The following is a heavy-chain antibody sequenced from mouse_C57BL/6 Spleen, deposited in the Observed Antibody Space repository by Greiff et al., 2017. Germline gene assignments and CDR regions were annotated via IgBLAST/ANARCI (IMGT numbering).Heavy chain of an antibody. Sequence: QVQLQQPGAELVKPGASVKMSCKASGYTFTSYWITWVKQRPGQGLEWIGDIYPGSGSTNYNEKFKSKATLTVDTASSTAYMQLSSLTSEDSAVYYCARLDLLTGTFAYWGQVTLVTVSA. V-gene: IGHV1-55*01. CDR3: ARLDLLTGTFAY. CDR1: GYTFTSYW. J-gene: IGHJ3*01. CDR2: IYPGSGST. D-gene: IGHD4-1*01.